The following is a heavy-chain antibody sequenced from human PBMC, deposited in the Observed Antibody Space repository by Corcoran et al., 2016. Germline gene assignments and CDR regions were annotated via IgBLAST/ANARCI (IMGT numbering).Heavy chain of an antibody. J-gene: IGHJ6*02. CDR2: IWYDGSDQ. Sequence: QVQLVESGGGVVQPGRSLRLSCAASGFTFSSYGMHWVRQAPGKGLEWVAVIWYDGSDQYYADSVKGRFTISRDNSKNTLYLQMNSLRADDTVVYYCASERVTMVRGRTLGYGMDVWGQGPTVTVSS. V-gene: IGHV3-33*01. CDR3: ASERVTMVRGRTLGYGMDV. D-gene: IGHD3-10*01. CDR1: GFTFSSYG.